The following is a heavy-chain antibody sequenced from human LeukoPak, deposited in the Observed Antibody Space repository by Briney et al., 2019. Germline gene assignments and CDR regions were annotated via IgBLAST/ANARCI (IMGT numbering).Heavy chain of an antibody. D-gene: IGHD6-19*01. J-gene: IGHJ3*02. CDR2: IYHSGST. V-gene: IGHV4-38-2*02. CDR1: GSSISSGYY. CDR3: ARSRPPYSSGWKCAFDI. Sequence: SETLSLTCTVSGSSISSGYYWGWIRQPPGKGLEWIGSIYHSGSTYYNPSLKSRVTISVDTSKNQFSLKLRSVTAADTAVYYCARSRPPYSSGWKCAFDIWGQGTMVTVSS.